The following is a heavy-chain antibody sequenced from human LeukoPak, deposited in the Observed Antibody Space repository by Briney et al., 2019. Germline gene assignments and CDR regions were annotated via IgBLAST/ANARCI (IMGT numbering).Heavy chain of an antibody. Sequence: QPGGSLRLSCAASGFTFSRHWMHWVRQAPGKGLVWISRINSDASDTNYADFVKGRFTISRDNAKNTVYLQINSLRDEDTAIHYGTGVGYIEEGIDYWAREPWSPSPQ. CDR2: INSDASDT. J-gene: IGHJ4*02. CDR1: GFTFSRHW. CDR3: TGVGYIEEGIDY. D-gene: IGHD5-18*01. V-gene: IGHV3-74*01.